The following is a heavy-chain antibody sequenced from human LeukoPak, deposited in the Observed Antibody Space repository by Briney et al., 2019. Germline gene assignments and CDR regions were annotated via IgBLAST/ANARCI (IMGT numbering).Heavy chain of an antibody. Sequence: GASVKVSCKASGYTFTAYSMHWVRQAPGQGLEYMGWLNPSSGDTNYAQKFQGRVTMTRDTSTSTAYMELRSLRSDDTAVYYCARDPLTIFGVVIPPESIGELDYWGQGTLVTVSS. CDR3: ARDPLTIFGVVIPPESIGELDY. J-gene: IGHJ4*02. D-gene: IGHD3-3*01. V-gene: IGHV1-2*02. CDR2: LNPSSGDT. CDR1: GYTFTAYS.